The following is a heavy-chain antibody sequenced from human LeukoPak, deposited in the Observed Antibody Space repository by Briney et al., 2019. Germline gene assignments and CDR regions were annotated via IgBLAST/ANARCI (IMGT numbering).Heavy chain of an antibody. CDR1: GFTFSVYT. D-gene: IGHD2-21*01. J-gene: IGHJ3*02. V-gene: IGHV3-21*01. CDR3: ARDESGDNDAFDI. CDR2: ISGSSNYI. Sequence: GGSLRLSCAASGFTFSVYTMNWVRLAPGKGLEWVASISGSSNYIYYADSVKGRFTISRGNAKNSLYLQMNSLRVEDTAVYYCARDESGDNDAFDIWGQGTMVTVSS.